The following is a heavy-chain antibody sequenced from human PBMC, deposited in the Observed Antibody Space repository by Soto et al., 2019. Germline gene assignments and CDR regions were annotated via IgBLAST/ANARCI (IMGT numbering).Heavy chain of an antibody. CDR2: ISGTTYGGTA. CDR3: SGHGGFSAP. CDR1: GFTFPDHA. Sequence: GGSLRLSCSASGFTFPDHAVSWFRQAPGKGPEWVSLISGTTYGGTAEYAASVRGRFIGSREDSKRIVYLQMNSLKTEDTAVYYCSGHGGFSAPWGPGTLVTVSS. D-gene: IGHD3-16*01. J-gene: IGHJ4*02. V-gene: IGHV3-49*03.